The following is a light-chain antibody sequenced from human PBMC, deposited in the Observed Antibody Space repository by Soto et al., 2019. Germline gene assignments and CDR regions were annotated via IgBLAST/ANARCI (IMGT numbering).Light chain of an antibody. V-gene: IGKV3-20*01. Sequence: EIVLTQSPGTLSLSPGERATLSCRASQSVSSSLAWYQQKPGQAPRLLIYGASSRATVIPDRFSGSGSGTDFTLTISRLEPEDFAVYYYQQYHSSPPLTFGGGTKVEIK. CDR2: GAS. CDR1: QSVSSS. CDR3: QQYHSSPPLT. J-gene: IGKJ4*01.